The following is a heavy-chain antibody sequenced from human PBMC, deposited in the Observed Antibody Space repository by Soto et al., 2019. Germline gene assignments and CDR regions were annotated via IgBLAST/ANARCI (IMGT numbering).Heavy chain of an antibody. CDR2: ISYDGSNK. CDR1: GFTFSSYG. CDR3: APNRGRWELPGWFDP. V-gene: IGHV3-30*03. Sequence: GGSLRLSCAASGFTFSSYGMHWVRQAPGKGLEWVAVISYDGSNKYYADSVKGRFTISRDNSKNTLYLQMNSLRAEDTAVYYCAPNRGRWELPGWFDPWGQGTLVTVSS. J-gene: IGHJ5*02. D-gene: IGHD1-26*01.